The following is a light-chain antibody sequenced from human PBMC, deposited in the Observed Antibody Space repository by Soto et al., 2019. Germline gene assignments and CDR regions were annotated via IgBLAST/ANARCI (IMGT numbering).Light chain of an antibody. J-gene: IGLJ1*01. CDR1: ISDVGGYNY. V-gene: IGLV2-14*01. CDR2: EVS. CDR3: TSYTSSSTLDV. Sequence: QSALTQPSSLSGSPGQSITISCTGTISDVGGYNYVSWYQQHPGKAPKLMIYEVSNRPLGVSNRFSGSKSGNTASLTISGLQAEDEADYYCTSYTSSSTLDVFGTGTKVTVL.